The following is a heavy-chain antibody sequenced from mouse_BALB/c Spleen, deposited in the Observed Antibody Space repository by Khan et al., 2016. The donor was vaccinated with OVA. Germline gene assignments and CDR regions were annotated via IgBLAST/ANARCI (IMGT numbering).Heavy chain of an antibody. CDR1: GYTFTSYW. CDR2: INPSDGRT. V-gene: IGHV1S81*02. J-gene: IGHJ3*01. D-gene: IGHD2-10*02. Sequence: VKLMESGAELVKPGDSVKLSCKASGYTFTSYWMHWVKQRPGQGLDWIGYINPSDGRTHYNDQFKNKATLTVDKSSSTASMQLSSLTSEDSAVYYCARGGYGSLAYWGQGTLVTVSA. CDR3: ARGGYGSLAY.